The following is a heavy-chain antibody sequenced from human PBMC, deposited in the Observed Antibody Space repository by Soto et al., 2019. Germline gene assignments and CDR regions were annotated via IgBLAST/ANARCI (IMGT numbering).Heavy chain of an antibody. CDR1: GGSISSGDYY. V-gene: IGHV4-30-4*01. D-gene: IGHD6-13*01. CDR3: ARVAAAGHYYYYGMDV. CDR2: IYYSGST. J-gene: IGHJ6*02. Sequence: SETLSLTCTVSGGSISSGDYYWSWIRQPPXKGLEWIGYIYYSGSTYYNPSLKSRVTISVDTSKNQFSLKLSSVTAADTAVYYCARVAAAGHYYYYGMDVWGQGTTVTVSS.